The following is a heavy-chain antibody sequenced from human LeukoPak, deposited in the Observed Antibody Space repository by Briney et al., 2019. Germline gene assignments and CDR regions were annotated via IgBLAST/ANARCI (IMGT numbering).Heavy chain of an antibody. Sequence: AGGSLRLSCAASGSTFSSYWMSWVRQAPGKGLEWVANIKQDGSEKYYVDSVKGRFTISRDNAKNSLYLQMNSLRAEDTAVYYCARDEMGVWEPFDYWGQGTLVTVSS. J-gene: IGHJ4*02. CDR2: IKQDGSEK. CDR1: GSTFSSYW. CDR3: ARDEMGVWEPFDY. V-gene: IGHV3-7*01. D-gene: IGHD1-26*01.